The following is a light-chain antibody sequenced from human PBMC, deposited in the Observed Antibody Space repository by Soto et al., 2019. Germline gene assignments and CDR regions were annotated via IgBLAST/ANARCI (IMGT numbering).Light chain of an antibody. CDR3: CSYAGSPYV. CDR1: SSDVGGYNY. Sequence: QSALTQPRSVSGSPGQSVTISCTGTSSDVGGYNYVSWYQQHPGKAPKVTIHDVSKRPSGVPDRFSGSKSGNTASLTISGLQAEDEADYYCCSYAGSPYVFGTGTKLTVL. J-gene: IGLJ1*01. V-gene: IGLV2-11*01. CDR2: DVS.